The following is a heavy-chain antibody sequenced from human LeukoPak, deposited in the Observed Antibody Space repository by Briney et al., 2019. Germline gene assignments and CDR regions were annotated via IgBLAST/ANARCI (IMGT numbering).Heavy chain of an antibody. CDR3: ARVYGSYSAVDY. CDR2: INPNSGGT. D-gene: IGHD1-26*01. CDR1: GYTFTGYY. V-gene: IGHV1-2*02. Sequence: ASVNVSCKASGYTFTGYYMHWVRQAPGQGLEWMGWINPNSGGTNYAQKFQGRVTMTRDTSISTAYMELSRLRSDDTAVYYCARVYGSYSAVDYWGQGTLVTVSS. J-gene: IGHJ4*02.